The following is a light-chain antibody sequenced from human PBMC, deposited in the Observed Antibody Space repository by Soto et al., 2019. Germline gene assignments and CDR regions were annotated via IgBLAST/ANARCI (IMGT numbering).Light chain of an antibody. CDR3: SSYTRSNTYV. CDR1: SSDVGGYNY. V-gene: IGLV2-14*01. J-gene: IGLJ1*01. Sequence: QSVLTQPASVSGSPGQSITISCTGTSSDVGGYNYVSWYQQHPGKAPKFMIYEVSNRPSGVSNRFSGSKSGNTASLTISGLQAEDEDDYHCSSYTRSNTYVFGTGTKVTAL. CDR2: EVS.